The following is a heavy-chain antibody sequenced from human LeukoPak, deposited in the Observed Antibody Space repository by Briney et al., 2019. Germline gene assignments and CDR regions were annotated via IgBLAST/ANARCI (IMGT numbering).Heavy chain of an antibody. CDR1: GLTVSTNY. V-gene: IGHV3-66*01. CDR3: ARGRVSIFGVVEALGY. D-gene: IGHD3-3*01. Sequence: PGGSLRLSCAASGLTVSTNYMTWVRQAPGKGLEWVSVIYNGGSTYYADSVKGRFTISRDNSKNTLYLQMNSLRTEDTAVYYCARGRVSIFGVVEALGYWGQGTLVTVSS. J-gene: IGHJ4*02. CDR2: IYNGGST.